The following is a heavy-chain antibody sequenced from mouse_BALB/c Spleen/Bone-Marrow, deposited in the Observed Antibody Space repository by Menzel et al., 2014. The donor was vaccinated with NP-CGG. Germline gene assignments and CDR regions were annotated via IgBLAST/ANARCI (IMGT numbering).Heavy chain of an antibody. V-gene: IGHV7-3*02. Sequence: DVQLQESGGGLVQPGGSLRLSCAASGFTFTDYYMSWVRQPPGKALEWLGFIRNKANGYTTYYSASVKGRFTISRDNSQSILYLQMNTLRAEDSATYYCARDENVGIYWYFDVWGAGTTVTVSS. CDR1: GFTFTDYY. CDR2: IRNKANGYTT. CDR3: ARDENVGIYWYFDV. J-gene: IGHJ1*01.